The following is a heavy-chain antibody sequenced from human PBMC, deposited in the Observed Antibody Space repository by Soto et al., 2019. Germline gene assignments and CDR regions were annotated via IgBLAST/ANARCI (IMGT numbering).Heavy chain of an antibody. CDR2: INAGNGNT. V-gene: IGHV1-3*01. J-gene: IGHJ4*02. Sequence: QVQLVQSGAEVKKPGSSVKVSCKASGYSFTSYAMHWVRQAPGQRLEWMGWINAGNGNTKYSQKFQGRVTITRDTSASTSYMALRSLRSEDTAVYYCARDLQADYWGQGTLVTVSS. CDR3: ARDLQADY. CDR1: GYSFTSYA.